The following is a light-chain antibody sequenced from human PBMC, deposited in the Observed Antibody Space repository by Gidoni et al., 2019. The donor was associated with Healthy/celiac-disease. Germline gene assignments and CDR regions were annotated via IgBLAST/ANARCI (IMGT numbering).Light chain of an antibody. CDR2: WAS. J-gene: IGKJ1*01. CDR3: QQYYSTPRT. V-gene: IGKV4-1*01. Sequence: DIVMTQSPASLAVSLGERATINCKSSQSVLYSSNNKNYLAWYQQKPGQPPKLLIYWASTRESGVPDRFSGSGSGTDFTLTISSLQAEDVAVYYCQQYYSTPRTFGQRARWKSN. CDR1: QSVLYSSNNKNY.